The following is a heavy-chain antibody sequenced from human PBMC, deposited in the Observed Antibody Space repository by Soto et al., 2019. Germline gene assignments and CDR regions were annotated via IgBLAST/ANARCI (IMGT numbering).Heavy chain of an antibody. V-gene: IGHV3-23*01. J-gene: IGHJ3*01. CDR3: AMSGHCGGLRCSSFDL. CDR1: RFTLRNYV. Sequence: EVQLLESGGGLVQPGGSLSLYCAASRFTLRNYVVNWVRQAPGKGLEWVSITGGSGDTYYPDSVKGRFTISRDNSKNTVYLEMITPRAEDTAVYYCAMSGHCGGLRCSSFDLWGQGTVVTVSS. D-gene: IGHD2-21*01. CDR2: TGGSGDT.